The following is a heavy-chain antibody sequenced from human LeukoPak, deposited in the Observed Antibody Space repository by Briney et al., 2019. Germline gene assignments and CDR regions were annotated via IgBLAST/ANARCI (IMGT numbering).Heavy chain of an antibody. CDR1: GYTFTTYD. CDR3: ARVGDILTGYPYYFDY. V-gene: IGHV1-8*01. J-gene: IGHJ4*02. Sequence: GASVKVSCKASGYTFTTYDINWVRQATGQGLEWMGWMNPNSGHTGYAQKFQGRVTMTRNTSISTAYMELSSLRSDDTAVYYCARVGDILTGYPYYFDYWGQGTLVTVSS. CDR2: MNPNSGHT. D-gene: IGHD3-9*01.